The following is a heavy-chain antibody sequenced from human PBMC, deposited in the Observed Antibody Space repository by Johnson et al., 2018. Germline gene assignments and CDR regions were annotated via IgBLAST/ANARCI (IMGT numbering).Heavy chain of an antibody. CDR2: ISQDEMNK. CDR1: GVTLSNSI. V-gene: IGHV3-30*03. D-gene: IGHD3-22*01. CDR3: AREARSSGRAGIFGV. J-gene: IGHJ3*01. Sequence: QVQLVQSGGGVVQPGTSLRLSCGVSGVTLSNSIMHWVRQAPGKGLEWVALISQDEMNKQYGDSARDRFTISRDISRNTGYLQMNSLRDGDTAVYYWAREARSSGRAGIFGVWGQGTMVTVSS.